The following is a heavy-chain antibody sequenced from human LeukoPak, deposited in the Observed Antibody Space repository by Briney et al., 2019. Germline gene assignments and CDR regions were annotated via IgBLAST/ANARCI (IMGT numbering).Heavy chain of an antibody. V-gene: IGHV1-69*06. CDR2: IIPIFGTA. CDR1: GGTFSSYA. J-gene: IGHJ4*02. CDR3: ASTYSSSWQFDY. D-gene: IGHD6-13*01. Sequence: GASVKVSSKASGGTFSSYAISWVRQAPGQGLEWMGGIIPIFGTANYAQKFQGRVTITADKSTSTAYMELSSLRSEDTAVYYCASTYSSSWQFDYWGQGTLVTVSS.